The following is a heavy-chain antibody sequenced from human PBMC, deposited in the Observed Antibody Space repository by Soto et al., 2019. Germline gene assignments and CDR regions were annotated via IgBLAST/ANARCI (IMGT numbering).Heavy chain of an antibody. J-gene: IGHJ4*02. CDR3: VRLLRYFDWLSLPIDY. CDR2: ISYDGSNK. Sequence: GSLRLSCAASGFTFSSYGMHWVRQAPGKGLEWVAVISYDGSNKYYADSVKGRFTISRDNSKNTLYLQMNSLRAEDTAVYYCVRLLRYFDWLSLPIDYWGQGTLVTVSS. CDR1: GFTFSSYG. V-gene: IGHV3-30*03. D-gene: IGHD3-9*01.